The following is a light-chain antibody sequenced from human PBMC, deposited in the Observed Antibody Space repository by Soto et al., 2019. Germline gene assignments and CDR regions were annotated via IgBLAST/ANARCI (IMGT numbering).Light chain of an antibody. CDR2: DVT. J-gene: IGLJ2*01. CDR3: SSYSSSTTHVV. CDR1: SSDVGDFNY. V-gene: IGLV2-14*03. Sequence: QSALTQPASVSGSPGRSVTISCTGTSSDVGDFNYVSWYQHLPGRAPKLIIYDVTNRPSGISYRFSASKSGRTASLTISGLQADDEADYYCSSYSSSTTHVVFGGGTKLTVL.